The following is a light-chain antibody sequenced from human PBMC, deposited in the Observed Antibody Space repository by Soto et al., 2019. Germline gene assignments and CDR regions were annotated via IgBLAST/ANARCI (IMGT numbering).Light chain of an antibody. J-gene: IGLJ3*02. CDR2: ENN. V-gene: IGLV6-57*04. CDR1: SGSIANNY. Sequence: NFMLTQPHSVSESPGKTLSISCTRSSGSIANNYVQWYQQRPGSAPTTVIYENNQRLSGVPDRFSGSTDGSSNSASLTISGLQTEDEADYYCSSFSSTTTLLVFGGGTKLTVL. CDR3: SSFSSTTTLLV.